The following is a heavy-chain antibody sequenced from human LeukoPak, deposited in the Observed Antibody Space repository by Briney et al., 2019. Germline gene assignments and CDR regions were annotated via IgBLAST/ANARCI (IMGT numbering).Heavy chain of an antibody. Sequence: GGSLRLSCAASGFTFSSYSMNWVRQAPGKGLEWVSSISSSSSYIYYADSVKGRFTISRDNAKNSLYLQMNSLRAEDTAVYYCARDPRGSSWYGSNWFDPWGQGTLVTVSS. CDR2: ISSSSSYI. D-gene: IGHD6-13*01. CDR1: GFTFSSYS. V-gene: IGHV3-21*01. CDR3: ARDPRGSSWYGSNWFDP. J-gene: IGHJ5*02.